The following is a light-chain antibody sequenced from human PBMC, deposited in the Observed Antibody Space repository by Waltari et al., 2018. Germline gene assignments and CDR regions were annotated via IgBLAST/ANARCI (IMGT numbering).Light chain of an antibody. CDR3: MQGTHWPYT. CDR2: KVS. CDR1: QSLVYSDGNTS. Sequence: DAVLTQSPLSLPVTLGQPASIPCRSSQSLVYSDGNTSLNWFQQRPGQSPRRLIYKVSDRDSGVPDRFSGSGSGTDFTLKISRVEAEDVGVYYCMQGTHWPYTFGQGTKVEIK. V-gene: IGKV2-30*01. J-gene: IGKJ2*01.